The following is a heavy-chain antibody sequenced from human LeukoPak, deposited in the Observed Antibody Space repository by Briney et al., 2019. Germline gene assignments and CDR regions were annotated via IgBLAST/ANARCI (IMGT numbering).Heavy chain of an antibody. CDR1: GYTFTGYY. CDR2: INPNSGGT. D-gene: IGHD6-19*01. CDR3: ARVIAVAGTKYYGMDV. V-gene: IGHV1-2*02. Sequence: GASVKVSCKASGYTFTGYYMHWVRQAPGQGLEWMGWINPNSGGTNYAQKFQGRVTMTRDTSISTAYMELSRLRSDDTAVYYCARVIAVAGTKYYGMDVWGQGTTVTVSS. J-gene: IGHJ6*02.